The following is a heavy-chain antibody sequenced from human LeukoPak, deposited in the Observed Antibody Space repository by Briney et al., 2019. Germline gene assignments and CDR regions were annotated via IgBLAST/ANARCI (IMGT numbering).Heavy chain of an antibody. CDR2: IYPSGNT. J-gene: IGHJ5*02. V-gene: IGHV4-4*07. D-gene: IGHD2-15*01. CDR3: ARDGLRYCSGDSCYIAWFDP. Sequence: SETLSLTCTVSGGSISLYYWNWIRQPAGKGLEWIGRIYPSGNTNYNPSLKSRVTLSVDTSKNQFSLKLTSVTAADTAIYYCARDGLRYCSGDSCYIAWFDPWGRGTLVTVSS. CDR1: GGSISLYY.